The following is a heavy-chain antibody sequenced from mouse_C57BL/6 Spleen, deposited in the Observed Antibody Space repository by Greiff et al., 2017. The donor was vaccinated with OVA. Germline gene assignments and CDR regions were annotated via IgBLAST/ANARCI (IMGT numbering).Heavy chain of an antibody. V-gene: IGHV1-15*01. CDR3: TDYGSHYAMDY. CDR1: GYTFTDYE. Sequence: VQLQQSGAELVRPGASVTLSCKASGYTFTDYEMHWVKQTPVHGLEWIGAIDPETGGTAYNQKFKGKAILTADKSSSTAYMELRSLTSEDSAVYYCTDYGSHYAMDYWGQGTSGTVS. CDR2: IDPETGGT. J-gene: IGHJ4*01. D-gene: IGHD1-1*01.